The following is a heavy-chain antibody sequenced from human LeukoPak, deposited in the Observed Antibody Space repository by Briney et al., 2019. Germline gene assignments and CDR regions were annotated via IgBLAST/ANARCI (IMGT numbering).Heavy chain of an antibody. V-gene: IGHV3-21*04. CDR1: GFTFSSYS. D-gene: IGHD6-19*01. CDR2: ISSSSSYI. CDR3: ARDRPIGVAVAGLYYYYGMDV. Sequence: GGSLRLSCAASGFTFSSYSMNWVRQAPGKGLEWVSSISSSSSYIYYVDSVKGRFTISRDNSKNTLYLQMNSLRAEDTAVYYCARDRPIGVAVAGLYYYYGMDVWGQGTTVTVSS. J-gene: IGHJ6*02.